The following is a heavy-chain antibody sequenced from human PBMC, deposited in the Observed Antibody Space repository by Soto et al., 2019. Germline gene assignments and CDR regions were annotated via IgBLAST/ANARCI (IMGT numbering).Heavy chain of an antibody. CDR3: ARYTFGHDREYHYAMDV. CDR2: IFHSGSA. J-gene: IGHJ6*02. V-gene: IGHV4-30-4*01. Sequence: QVQLQESGPGLVKPSQTLSLTCTVSGASISSSAYYWSWVRQPPGKGLEWIGYIFHSGSAYYNPSLQSRVTISVDTSKNQFSLKLTSVTAADTAVFYCARYTFGHDREYHYAMDVWGQGTTVTVSS. CDR1: GASISSSAYY. D-gene: IGHD3-10*02.